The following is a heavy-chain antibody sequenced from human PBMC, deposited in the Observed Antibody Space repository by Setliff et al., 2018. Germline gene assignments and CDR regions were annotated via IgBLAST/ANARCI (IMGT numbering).Heavy chain of an antibody. CDR2: INHSGSS. D-gene: IGHD1-26*01. J-gene: IGHJ4*02. CDR3: ARGPRYSGSYYVNY. V-gene: IGHV4-34*01. Sequence: SETLSLTCAVYSGSFSGYYWTWIRQPPGKGLEWIGEINHSGSSNYNPSLKSRVTISVDTSKNQFSLNLSSVTAADTAVYYCARGPRYSGSYYVNYWGQGTLVTV. CDR1: SGSFSGYY.